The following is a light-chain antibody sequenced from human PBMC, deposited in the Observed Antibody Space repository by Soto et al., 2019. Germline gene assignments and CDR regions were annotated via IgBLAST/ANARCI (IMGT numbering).Light chain of an antibody. CDR3: QQYNNWPQT. V-gene: IGKV3-15*01. Sequence: EIVMTQFPATLSVSPGERATLSCRASQSFTSNLAWYQHKPGQAPRLLIYGASTRATDVPDRFSGSGSGTEFTLTISNLQSEDLAVYYCQQYNNWPQTFGQGTRLEI. CDR2: GAS. CDR1: QSFTSN. J-gene: IGKJ5*01.